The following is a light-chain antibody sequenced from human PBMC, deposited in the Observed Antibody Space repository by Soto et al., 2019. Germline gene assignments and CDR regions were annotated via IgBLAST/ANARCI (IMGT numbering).Light chain of an antibody. CDR3: QQYNTYSFT. V-gene: IGKV1-5*03. CDR1: QTINSW. J-gene: IGKJ2*01. CDR2: KAS. Sequence: DIQMTQSPSTLSASVGDRVIITCRASQTINSWLAWYQQKPGKAPKLLIYKASNLESGVPSRFGGSGSGTEFTLTISSLQPDDFATYHCQQYNTYSFTFGQGTKLEIK.